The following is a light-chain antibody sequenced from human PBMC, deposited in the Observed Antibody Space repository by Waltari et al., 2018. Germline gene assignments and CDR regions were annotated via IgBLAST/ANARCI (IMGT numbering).Light chain of an antibody. CDR2: RAF. J-gene: IGKJ1*01. CDR1: QSISDW. Sequence: DIQMTQSPSTLSASVGDRVTITCRAIQSISDWLAWYQQKAGKAPKLLIYRAFSLESGVPSRFSGSGSGTEFTLTISSLQPDDFATYYCQQYKSYPWTFGQGTKVEIK. V-gene: IGKV1-5*03. CDR3: QQYKSYPWT.